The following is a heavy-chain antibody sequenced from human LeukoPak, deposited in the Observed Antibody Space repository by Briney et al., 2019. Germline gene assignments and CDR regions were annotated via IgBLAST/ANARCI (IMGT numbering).Heavy chain of an antibody. Sequence: GASVKVSCKVSGYTFTDYYMHWVQQAPGKGLEWMGLVDPEDGETICAEKFQGRVTITADTSTDTAYMELSGLRSEDTAVYYCATLRPPDIVVVPAAISAPPNWFDPWGQGTLVTVSS. CDR1: GYTFTDYY. CDR3: ATLRPPDIVVVPAAISAPPNWFDP. V-gene: IGHV1-69-2*01. CDR2: VDPEDGET. J-gene: IGHJ5*02. D-gene: IGHD2-2*01.